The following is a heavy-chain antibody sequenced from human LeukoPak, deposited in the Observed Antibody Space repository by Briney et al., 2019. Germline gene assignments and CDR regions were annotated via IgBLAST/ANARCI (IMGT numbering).Heavy chain of an antibody. V-gene: IGHV4-39*07. CDR1: GGSISSSSYY. CDR2: IYYSGST. D-gene: IGHD3-22*01. Sequence: PSETLSLTCTVSGGSISSSSYYWGWIRQPPGKGLEWIGSIYYSGSTYYNPSLKSRVTISVDTSKNQFSLKLSSVTAADTAVYYCARVGGITMIVVLIGDAFWGQGTMVTVSS. J-gene: IGHJ3*01. CDR3: ARVGGITMIVVLIGDAF.